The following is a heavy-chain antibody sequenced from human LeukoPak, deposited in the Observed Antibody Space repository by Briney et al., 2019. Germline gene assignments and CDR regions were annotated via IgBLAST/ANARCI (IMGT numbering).Heavy chain of an antibody. Sequence: SETLSLTCAVYGGSFSGYYWSWIRQPPGKGLEWIGEINHSGSTNYNPSLKSRVTISVDTSKNQFSLKLSSVTAADTAVYYCARGGGSGSYFGYYGMDVWGQGTTVTVSS. V-gene: IGHV4-34*01. J-gene: IGHJ6*02. CDR1: GGSFSGYY. D-gene: IGHD3-10*01. CDR3: ARGGGSGSYFGYYGMDV. CDR2: INHSGST.